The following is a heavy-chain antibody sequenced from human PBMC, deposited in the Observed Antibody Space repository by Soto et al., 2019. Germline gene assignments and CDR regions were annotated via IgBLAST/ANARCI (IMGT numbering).Heavy chain of an antibody. V-gene: IGHV4-4*02. D-gene: IGHD6-19*01. J-gene: IGHJ4*02. CDR1: GGSISSSNW. CDR3: ARIAVAGTRFDY. Sequence: QVQLQESGPGLVKPSGTLSLTCAVSGGSISSSNWWSWVRQPPGKGLEWIGETYHSGSTNYNPSPQSRVTISVDKSKNQFSLKLSSVTAAGTAVYYGARIAVAGTRFDYWGQGTLVTAPS. CDR2: TYHSGST.